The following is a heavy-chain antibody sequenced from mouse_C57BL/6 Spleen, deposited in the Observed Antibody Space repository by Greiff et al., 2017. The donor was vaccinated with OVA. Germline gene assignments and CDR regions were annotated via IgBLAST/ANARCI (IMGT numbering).Heavy chain of an antibody. J-gene: IGHJ3*01. CDR3: TPSYYSNYGAY. V-gene: IGHV14-1*01. D-gene: IGHD2-5*01. CDR1: GFNIKDYY. Sequence: VQLQQSGAELVRPGASVKLSCTASGFNIKDYYMHWVKQRPEQGLEWIGRIDPEDGDTEYAPKFQGKATMTADTSSNTAYLQLSSLTSEDTAVYDWTPSYYSNYGAYWGQGTLVTVSA. CDR2: IDPEDGDT.